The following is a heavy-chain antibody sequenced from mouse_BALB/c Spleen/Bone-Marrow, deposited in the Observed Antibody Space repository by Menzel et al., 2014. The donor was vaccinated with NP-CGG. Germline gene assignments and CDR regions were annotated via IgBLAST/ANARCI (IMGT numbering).Heavy chain of an antibody. CDR3: ARRRTFITSVVDYFDV. CDR1: GYVFSSSW. D-gene: IGHD1-1*02. J-gene: IGHJ1*01. Sequence: QVQLQQSGPELVKPGASVKISCRASGYVFSSSWMNWVKQRPGQSLEWIGRFYPGDGNTNYNGKFKGKATLTADTSSSTAYMQISSLTSVDSAVYFCARRRTFITSVVDYFDVWGAGTTVTVSS. CDR2: FYPGDGNT. V-gene: IGHV1-82*01.